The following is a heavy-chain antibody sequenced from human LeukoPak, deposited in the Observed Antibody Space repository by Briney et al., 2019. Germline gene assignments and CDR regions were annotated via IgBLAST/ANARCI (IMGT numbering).Heavy chain of an antibody. V-gene: IGHV3-23*01. CDR1: GFTFSSYA. Sequence: GGSLRLSCAASGFTFSSYAMSWVRQAPGKGLEWVSAISGSGGSTYYADSVKGRFTISRDNSKNTLYLQMNSLRAEDTAVYYCAKALVRYCSGGSCYYFDYWGQGTLDTVSS. D-gene: IGHD2-15*01. J-gene: IGHJ4*02. CDR2: ISGSGGST. CDR3: AKALVRYCSGGSCYYFDY.